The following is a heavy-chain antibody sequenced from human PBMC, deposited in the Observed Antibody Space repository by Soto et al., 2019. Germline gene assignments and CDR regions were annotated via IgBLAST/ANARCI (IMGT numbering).Heavy chain of an antibody. D-gene: IGHD3-16*02. V-gene: IGHV4-39*01. J-gene: IGHJ5*02. Sequence: SETMSLTCPVSCGSIRSSSYYWGSIRQPPGKGLEWIGSIYYSGSTYYNPSLKSRVTISVDTSKNQFSLKLSSVTAADTAVYYCARHEPQSKYRKRWFDPWGQGTLVTVSS. CDR3: ARHEPQSKYRKRWFDP. CDR1: CGSIRSSSYY. CDR2: IYYSGST.